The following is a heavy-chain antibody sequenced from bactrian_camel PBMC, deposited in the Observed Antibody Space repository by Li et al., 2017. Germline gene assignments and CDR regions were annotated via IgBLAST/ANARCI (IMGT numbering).Heavy chain of an antibody. CDR1: GFRFSSYA. V-gene: IGHV3S10*01. J-gene: IGHJ4*01. D-gene: IGHD5*01. CDR2: ISSGGNT. Sequence: VQLVESGGGLVQPGGSLKLSCAASGFRFSSYAMSWVRQAPGKGLEWVLSISSGGNTYYADFVRGRFTISTDNAKNTLYLQMNSPKPEDTAVYYCATTGGNPSRGTQVTVS.